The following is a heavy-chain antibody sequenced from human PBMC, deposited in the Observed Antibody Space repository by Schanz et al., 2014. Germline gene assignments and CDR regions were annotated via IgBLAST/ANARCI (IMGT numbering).Heavy chain of an antibody. J-gene: IGHJ6*02. V-gene: IGHV3-48*01. Sequence: EVQLEESGGGLVRPGGSLRLSCTTSVLIFSTYTLYWVCQAPGKGLEWIAYISFSGNTIYYSDSVKGRYTISRDNAKNSVFLQMNRLRGEDAAVYYCATEAPRGTRHPINYYYAMDNWGQGTKVTV. CDR1: VLIFSTYT. D-gene: IGHD6-6*01. CDR2: ISFSGNTI. CDR3: ATEAPRGTRHPINYYYAMDN.